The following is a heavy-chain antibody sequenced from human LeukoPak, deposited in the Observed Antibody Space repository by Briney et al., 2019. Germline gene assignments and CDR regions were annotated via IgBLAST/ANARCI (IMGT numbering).Heavy chain of an antibody. D-gene: IGHD1-1*01. J-gene: IGHJ4*02. CDR2: IRSKADGGTI. CDR1: GFTFNTAW. CDR3: TTLTTGRSDY. V-gene: IGHV3-15*01. Sequence: GGSLRLSCAASGFTFNTAWMNCVRQAPGKGLEWVGRIRSKADGGTIDYAAPVKGRFTISRDDSKNTLYLQMDSLKTEETAVYYCTTLTTGRSDYWGQGALVPVSS.